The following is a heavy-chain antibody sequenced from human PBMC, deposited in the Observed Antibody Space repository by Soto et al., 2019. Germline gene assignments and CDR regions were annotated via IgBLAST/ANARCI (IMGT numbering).Heavy chain of an antibody. V-gene: IGHV3-23*01. CDR2: ISGSGGST. J-gene: IGHJ4*02. CDR3: ARRGSGSYYDY. D-gene: IGHD1-26*01. CDR1: GFTFSSYA. Sequence: EVQLLESGGGLVQPGGSLRLSCAASGFTFSSYAMRWVRQAPVKGLEWVSAISGSGGSTYYADSAKGRFTISRDNSKNTLYLQMNSLRAEDTAVYYCARRGSGSYYDYWGQGTLVTVSS.